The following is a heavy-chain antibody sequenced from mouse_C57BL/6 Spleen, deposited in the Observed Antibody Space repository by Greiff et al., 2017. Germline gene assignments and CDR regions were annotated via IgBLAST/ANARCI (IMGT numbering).Heavy chain of an antibody. CDR3: ARSGGSTRYDY. CDR2: IYPGDGDT. J-gene: IGHJ2*01. V-gene: IGHV1-82*01. Sequence: QVQLQQSGPELVKPGASVKISCKASGYAFSSSWMNWVKQRPGKGLEWIGRIYPGDGDTNYNGKFKGKATLTADNSSSTADMQLSSLTSEDSAVYYCARSGGSTRYDYWGQGTTLTVSS. D-gene: IGHD1-1*01. CDR1: GYAFSSSW.